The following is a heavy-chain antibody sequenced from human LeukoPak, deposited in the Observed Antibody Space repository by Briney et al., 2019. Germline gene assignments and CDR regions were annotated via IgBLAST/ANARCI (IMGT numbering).Heavy chain of an antibody. D-gene: IGHD3-22*01. V-gene: IGHV4-4*07. J-gene: IGHJ3*02. CDR3: AKSNGYGLIDI. CDR2: IDSSGTT. Sequence: SETLSLTCTVSGGSFTTYYWSWIRQPAGRGLEWIGHIDSSGTTNYNPSLKSRVTISLDTSRNQFSLKLNSVTAADTAVYYCAKSNGYGLIDIWGQGTMVTVSS. CDR1: GGSFTTYY.